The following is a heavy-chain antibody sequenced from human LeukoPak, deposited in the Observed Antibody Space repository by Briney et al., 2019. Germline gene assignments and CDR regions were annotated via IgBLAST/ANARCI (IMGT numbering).Heavy chain of an antibody. V-gene: IGHV3-23*01. D-gene: IGHD3-10*01. J-gene: IGHJ3*02. CDR3: AKNAGTSFTVHAFDI. Sequence: PGGSLRLSCAASGFTFSSYAMSWVRQAPGKGLEWVSTISGSGGTTYYADSVKGRLTISRDNSENTLYLQMNSLRAEDTAVFYCAKNAGTSFTVHAFDIWGQGTMVTASS. CDR1: GFTFSSYA. CDR2: ISGSGGTT.